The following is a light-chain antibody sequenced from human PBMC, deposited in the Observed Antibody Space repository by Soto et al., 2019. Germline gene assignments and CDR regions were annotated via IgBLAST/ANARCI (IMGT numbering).Light chain of an antibody. J-gene: IGLJ2*01. CDR2: DVS. CDR3: SSYTSSSVV. V-gene: IGLV2-14*01. CDR1: SSDVGGYNY. Sequence: QSALNQPASVSGSPGQSITISCTGTSSDVGGYNYVSWYQQHPGKAPQLMIYDVSNRPSGVSNRFSGSKSGNTASLTISGLQAEDEAEYYCSSYTSSSVVFGGGTKLTVL.